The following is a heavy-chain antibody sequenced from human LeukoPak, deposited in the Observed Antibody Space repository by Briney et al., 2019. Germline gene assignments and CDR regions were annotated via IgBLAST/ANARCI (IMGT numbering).Heavy chain of an antibody. V-gene: IGHV3-30*18. CDR2: ISYDGTNK. J-gene: IGHJ4*02. D-gene: IGHD3-10*01. CDR3: AKDGYYGSGTYPDY. Sequence: GGSLRLSCAASGFTFSSYGMNWVRQAPGKGLEWVAVISYDGTNKFYVDSLRGRFTISRDNSKNTLYLQMNSLRAEDTAVYYCAKDGYYGSGTYPDYWGQGTLVTVSS. CDR1: GFTFSSYG.